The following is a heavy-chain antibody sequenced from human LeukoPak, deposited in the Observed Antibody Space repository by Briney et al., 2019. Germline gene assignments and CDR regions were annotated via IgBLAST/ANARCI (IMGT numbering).Heavy chain of an antibody. CDR3: ARNGWLVPGGVYFDY. V-gene: IGHV4-59*01. J-gene: IGHJ4*02. CDR1: GGSFSSYY. D-gene: IGHD6-19*01. CDR2: IYYSGST. Sequence: SETLSLTCGVSGGSFSSYYWSWIRQPPGKGLEWIGYIYYSGSTNYNPSLKSRVTISVDTSKNQFSLKLSSVTAADTAVYYCARNGWLVPGGVYFDYWGQGTLVTVSS.